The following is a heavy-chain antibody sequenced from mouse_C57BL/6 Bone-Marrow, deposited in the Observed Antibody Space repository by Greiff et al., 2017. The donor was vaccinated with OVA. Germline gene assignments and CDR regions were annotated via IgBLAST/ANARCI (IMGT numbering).Heavy chain of an antibody. J-gene: IGHJ2*01. CDR3: ARNYYGSSLYYFDY. V-gene: IGHV5-17*01. CDR1: GFTFSDYG. D-gene: IGHD1-1*01. CDR2: ISSGSSTI. Sequence: EVKVVESGGGLVKPGGSLKLSCAASGFTFSDYGMHWVRQAPEKGLEWVSYISSGSSTIYYAHTVKDRFTISRDNAKNTLFLQMTSLRSEDTAMYYCARNYYGSSLYYFDYWGQGTTLTVSS.